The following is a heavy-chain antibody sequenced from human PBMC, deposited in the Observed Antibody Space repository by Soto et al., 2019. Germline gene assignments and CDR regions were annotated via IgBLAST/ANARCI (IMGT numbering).Heavy chain of an antibody. V-gene: IGHV1-3*01. Sequence: GASVKVSCKASGYTFTSYAMHWVRQAPGQRLEWMGWINAGNGNTKYSQKFQGRVTITRDTSASTAYMELSSLRSEDTAVYYCAKDEVGAVYYYYYGMDVWGQGTTVTVSS. CDR1: GYTFTSYA. CDR3: AKDEVGAVYYYYYGMDV. CDR2: INAGNGNT. D-gene: IGHD1-26*01. J-gene: IGHJ6*02.